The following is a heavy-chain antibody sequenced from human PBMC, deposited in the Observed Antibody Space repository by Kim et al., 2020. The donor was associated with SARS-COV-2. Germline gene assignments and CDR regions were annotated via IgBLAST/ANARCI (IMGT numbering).Heavy chain of an antibody. J-gene: IGHJ4*02. V-gene: IGHV4-39*01. CDR3: AHDSSGYGKFDN. D-gene: IGHD3-22*01. Sequence: YHTPARKGRVTASLDTSNNQFSLSLSSVTAADTAVYYCAHDSSGYGKFDNWGQGTLVTVSS.